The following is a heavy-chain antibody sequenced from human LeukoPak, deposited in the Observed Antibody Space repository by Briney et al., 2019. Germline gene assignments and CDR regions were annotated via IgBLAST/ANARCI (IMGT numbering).Heavy chain of an antibody. CDR2: ISSSSSYI. CDR1: GFTFSSYS. V-gene: IGHV3-21*01. D-gene: IGHD6-13*01. CDR3: ASDSSSWGGYYFDY. J-gene: IGHJ4*02. Sequence: PGGSLRLSCAASGFTFSSYSMNWVRQAPGKGLEWVSSISSSSSYICYADSVKGRFTISRDNAKNSLYLQMNSLRAEDTAVYYCASDSSSWGGYYFDYWGQGTLVTVSS.